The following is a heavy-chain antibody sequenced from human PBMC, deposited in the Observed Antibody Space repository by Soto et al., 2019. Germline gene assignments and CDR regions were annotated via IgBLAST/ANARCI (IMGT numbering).Heavy chain of an antibody. Sequence: QVQLQQWGAGLLKPSETLSLTCAVYGGSFSGYYWSWIRQPPGKGLEWIGEINHSGSTNYNPSLKGRVTISVDTSKNQCSLKLSSVTAADTAVYYCARGAQDIVVVPAALSYWFDPWGQGTLVTVSS. CDR3: ARGAQDIVVVPAALSYWFDP. V-gene: IGHV4-34*01. CDR2: INHSGST. J-gene: IGHJ5*02. CDR1: GGSFSGYY. D-gene: IGHD2-2*01.